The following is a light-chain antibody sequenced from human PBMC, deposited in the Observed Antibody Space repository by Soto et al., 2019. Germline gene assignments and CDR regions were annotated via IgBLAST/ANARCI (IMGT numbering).Light chain of an antibody. J-gene: IGLJ2*01. CDR1: SSNIGAPYD. CDR2: GNS. Sequence: QSVLTQPPSVSGAPGQRVTISCTGSSSNIGAPYDVHWYQQLPGRAPKVLIYGNSNRPSGVPDRFSGSKSGTSASLAITGLQADDEADYYCQSYDSSLSGSVFGGGTQLTVL. CDR3: QSYDSSLSGSV. V-gene: IGLV1-40*01.